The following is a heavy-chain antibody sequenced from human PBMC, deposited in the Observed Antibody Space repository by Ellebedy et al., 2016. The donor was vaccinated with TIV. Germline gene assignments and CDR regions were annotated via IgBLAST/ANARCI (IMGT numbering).Heavy chain of an antibody. V-gene: IGHV1-3*01. J-gene: IGHJ2*01. D-gene: IGHD5-12*01. Sequence: AASVKISCKASGYTFTSYAMHWVRQAPGQRLEWMGWINAGSGNTKYSQKFQGRVTITRDTSASTAYMVRSSLRSEDTAVYYCARERNSGYLSWYFDLWGRGTLVTVSS. CDR3: ARERNSGYLSWYFDL. CDR2: INAGSGNT. CDR1: GYTFTSYA.